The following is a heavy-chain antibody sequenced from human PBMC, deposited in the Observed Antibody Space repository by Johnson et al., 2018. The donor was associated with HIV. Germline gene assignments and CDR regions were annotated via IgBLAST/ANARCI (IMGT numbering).Heavy chain of an antibody. J-gene: IGHJ3*02. CDR3: AKDLGTGDDAFDI. V-gene: IGHV3-48*01. CDR2: ISSSGSTI. CDR1: GFTFSSYW. D-gene: IGHD7-27*01. Sequence: VQLVESGGGLVQPGGSLRLSCAASGFTFSSYWMSWIRQAPGKGLEWVSYISSSGSTIYYADSVKGRFPISRDNSKNTLYLQMGSLRAEDTAVYYCAKDLGTGDDAFDIWGQGTMVTVSS.